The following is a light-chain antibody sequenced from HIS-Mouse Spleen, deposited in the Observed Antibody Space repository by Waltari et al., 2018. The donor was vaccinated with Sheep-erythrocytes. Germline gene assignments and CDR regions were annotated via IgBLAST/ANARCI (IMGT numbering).Light chain of an antibody. Sequence: QSVLTQPPSVSGAPGQRVTISCTGSSSNIGAGYDVHWYQQLPGTAPKLLICGNSNRPSGVPDRFSGSKSGTSDSLAITGLQAEDEADYYCQSYDSSLSAVVFGGGTKLTVL. CDR3: QSYDSSLSAVV. J-gene: IGLJ2*01. CDR2: GNS. V-gene: IGLV1-40*01. CDR1: SSNIGAGYD.